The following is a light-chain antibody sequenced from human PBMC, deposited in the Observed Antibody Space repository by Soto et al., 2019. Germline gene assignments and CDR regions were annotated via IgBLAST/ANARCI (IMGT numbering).Light chain of an antibody. CDR2: GAY. CDR3: QQSYNSYT. Sequence: DIQMTQSPSSLSASVGDRVTISCRAGQNINNYLNLYQQKPGKAPKLLIYGAYNLQSGVPSRFSGSGSGTDFTLIISSLQPEDSATYYCQQSYNSYTFGQGTKVEIK. J-gene: IGKJ2*01. V-gene: IGKV1-39*01. CDR1: QNINNY.